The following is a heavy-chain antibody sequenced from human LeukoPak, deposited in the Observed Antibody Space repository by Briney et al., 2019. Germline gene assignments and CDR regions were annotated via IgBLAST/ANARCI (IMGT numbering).Heavy chain of an antibody. Sequence: GGSLRLSCAASGFTFSNAWMSWVRQAPGKGLEWVGRIKSKTDGGTTDYAAPVKGRFTISRDDSKNTLYLQMNSLKTEDTAVCYCTTSPRLDRFGYWGQGTLVTVSS. CDR2: IKSKTDGGTT. J-gene: IGHJ4*02. CDR3: TTSPRLDRFGY. CDR1: GFTFSNAW. D-gene: IGHD1-1*01. V-gene: IGHV3-15*01.